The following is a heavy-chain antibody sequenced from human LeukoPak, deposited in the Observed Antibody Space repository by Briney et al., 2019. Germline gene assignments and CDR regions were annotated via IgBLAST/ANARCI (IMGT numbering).Heavy chain of an antibody. J-gene: IGHJ4*02. V-gene: IGHV3-9*01. CDR1: GFTFDDYA. Sequence: GGSLRLSCAASGFTFDDYAMHWVRQAPGKGLEWVSGISWNSGSIGYADSVKGRFTISRDNAKNSLYLQMNSLRAEDTALYYCAKDGSGPNKMYYFDYWGQGTLVTVSS. CDR2: ISWNSGSI. CDR3: AKDGSGPNKMYYFDY.